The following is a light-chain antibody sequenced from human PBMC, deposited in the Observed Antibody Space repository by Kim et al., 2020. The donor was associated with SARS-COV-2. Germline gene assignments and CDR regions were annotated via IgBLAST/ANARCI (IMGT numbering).Light chain of an antibody. J-gene: IGLJ2*01. V-gene: IGLV3-19*01. Sequence: SSELTQDPAVSVALGQTVRITCQGDSLRSYYATWYQQKPGQAPIVVIYGKNNRPSGIPDRFSGSSSGNTASLTITGTQAGDAADYYCNSRDSNDYVDFGG. CDR2: GKN. CDR3: NSRDSNDYVD. CDR1: SLRSYY.